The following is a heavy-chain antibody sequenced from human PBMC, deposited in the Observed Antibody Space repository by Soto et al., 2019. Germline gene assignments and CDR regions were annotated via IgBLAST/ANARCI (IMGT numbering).Heavy chain of an antibody. V-gene: IGHV3-30-3*01. CDR1: GFTFSSYA. CDR3: ATDYLSKAFGHGMDV. J-gene: IGHJ6*04. CDR2: ISYDGSNK. Sequence: QVQLVESGGGVVQPGRSLRLSCAASGFTFSSYAMHWGRQAPGKGLEWVAVISYDGSNKYYADSVKGRFTISRDNSKNTLYLQMNSLRAEDTAVYYCATDYLSKAFGHGMDVWGKGTTVTVSS. D-gene: IGHD3-3*01.